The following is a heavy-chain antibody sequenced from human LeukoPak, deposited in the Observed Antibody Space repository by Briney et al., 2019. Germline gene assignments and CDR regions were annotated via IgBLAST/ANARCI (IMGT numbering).Heavy chain of an antibody. Sequence: PGRSLRLSCAASGFTFSSYGMHWVRQAPGKGLEWVALIWYDGSNKYYADSVKGRFTISRDNSKNTLYLQMNSLRAEDTAVYYCAKPEPPYDSSGSPAYWGQGTLVAVSS. CDR3: AKPEPPYDSSGSPAY. J-gene: IGHJ4*02. CDR1: GFTFSSYG. CDR2: IWYDGSNK. V-gene: IGHV3-33*06. D-gene: IGHD3-22*01.